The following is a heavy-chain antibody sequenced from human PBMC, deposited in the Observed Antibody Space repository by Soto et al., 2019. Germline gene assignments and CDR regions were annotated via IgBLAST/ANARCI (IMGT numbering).Heavy chain of an antibody. J-gene: IGHJ4*02. V-gene: IGHV1-18*01. CDR3: AGFDSSGGYSCFDY. Sequence: ASEKVSCKASGSTFTSYGISWVRQAPGQGLEWMGWISASNGNTNYAQKLQGRVTMTPDTPTSTAYMELRSLRSDDTAVDYCAGFDSSGGYSCFDYWGQGTLGTVS. CDR1: GSTFTSYG. CDR2: ISASNGNT. D-gene: IGHD6-19*01.